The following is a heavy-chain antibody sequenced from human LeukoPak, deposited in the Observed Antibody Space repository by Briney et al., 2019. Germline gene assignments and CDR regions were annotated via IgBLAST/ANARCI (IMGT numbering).Heavy chain of an antibody. J-gene: IGHJ6*02. CDR3: ARAAPNRYYYGMDV. V-gene: IGHV3-30-3*01. Sequence: AGRSLRLSCAASGFTFSSYAMHWVRQAPGKGLEWVAVISYDGSNKYYADSVKGRFTISRDNSKNTLYLQMNSLRAEDTAVYYCARAAPNRYYYGMDVWGQGTTVTVSS. CDR2: ISYDGSNK. CDR1: GFTFSSYA.